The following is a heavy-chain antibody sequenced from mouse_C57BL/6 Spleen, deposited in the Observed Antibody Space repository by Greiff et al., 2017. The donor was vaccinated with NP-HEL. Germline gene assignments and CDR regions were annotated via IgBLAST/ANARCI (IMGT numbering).Heavy chain of an antibody. CDR1: GYTFTDYN. D-gene: IGHD3-1*01. V-gene: IGHV1-18*01. CDR2: INPNNGGT. CDR3: ASASAEFAY. J-gene: IGHJ3*01. Sequence: EVQLQQSGPELVKPGASVKIPCKASGYTFTDYNMDWVKQSHGKSLEWIGDINPNNGGTIYNQKFKGKATLTVDKSSSTAYMERRSLTSEDTAVYYCASASAEFAYWGQGTLVTVSA.